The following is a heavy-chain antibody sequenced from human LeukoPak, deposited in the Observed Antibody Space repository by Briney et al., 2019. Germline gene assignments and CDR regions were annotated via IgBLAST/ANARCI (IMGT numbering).Heavy chain of an antibody. Sequence: ASVTVSCTASGYTFTNYYMHWVRQAPGQGLEWVGIINLNAVTTRYAQKFQGRITVTRDTSTSTVYMELSSLRSEDTAVYFCAREGAAEAKNFDYWGQGTLVIVSS. CDR1: GYTFTNYY. CDR3: AREGAAEAKNFDY. J-gene: IGHJ4*02. D-gene: IGHD6-25*01. V-gene: IGHV1-46*01. CDR2: INLNAVTT.